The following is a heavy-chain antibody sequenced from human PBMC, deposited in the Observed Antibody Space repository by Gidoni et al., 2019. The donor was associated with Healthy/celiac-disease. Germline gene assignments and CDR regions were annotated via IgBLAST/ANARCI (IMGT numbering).Heavy chain of an antibody. V-gene: IGHV3-33*01. CDR3: ARDSTVTTIYYYYYGMDV. CDR2: IWYDGSNK. J-gene: IGHJ6*02. Sequence: QVQLVESGGGVVQPGRSLRLSCAASGFTFSSYGMHWVRQAPGKGLEWVAVIWYDGSNKYYADSVKGRFTISRDNSKNTLYLQMNSLRAEDTAVYYCARDSTVTTIYYYYYGMDVWGQGTTVTVSS. CDR1: GFTFSSYG. D-gene: IGHD4-17*01.